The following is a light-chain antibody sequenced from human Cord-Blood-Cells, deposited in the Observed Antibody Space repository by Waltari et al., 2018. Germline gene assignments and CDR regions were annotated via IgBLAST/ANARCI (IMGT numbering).Light chain of an antibody. V-gene: IGLV3-21*04. CDR2: YDS. CDR3: QVWDSSSDHYV. J-gene: IGLJ1*01. Sequence: SYVLTQPPSVSVAPGKTARITCGGNNIGRKSVHWYQQKPGQAPVLVIYYDSDRPPGIPERFSGSNSGNTATLTISRVEAGDEADYYCQVWDSSSDHYVFGTGTKVTVL. CDR1: NIGRKS.